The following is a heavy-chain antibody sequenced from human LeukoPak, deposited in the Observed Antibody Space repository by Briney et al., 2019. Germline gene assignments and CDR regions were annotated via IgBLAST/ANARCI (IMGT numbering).Heavy chain of an antibody. CDR1: GFPFSSYA. CDR2: ISGAGGST. V-gene: IGHV3-23*01. Sequence: GGSLRLSCAASGFPFSSYAMSWVRQAPGKGLEWVSVISGAGGSTFYADSVKGRFIISRDNSKNTLYLQMNSLRAEDTAVYYCAKGSMIVVVHDAFDIWGQGTMVTVSS. CDR3: AKGSMIVVVHDAFDI. D-gene: IGHD3-22*01. J-gene: IGHJ3*02.